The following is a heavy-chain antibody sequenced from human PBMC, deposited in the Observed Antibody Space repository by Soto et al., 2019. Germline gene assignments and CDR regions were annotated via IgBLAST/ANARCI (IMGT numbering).Heavy chain of an antibody. J-gene: IGHJ4*02. Sequence: PGGSLRLSCAASGFTFSSYGMHWVRQAPGKGLEWVAVISYDGSNKYYADSVKGRFTISRDNSKNTLYLQMNSLRAEDTAVYYCAKDTPIMFDYWGQGTLVTVSS. V-gene: IGHV3-30*18. CDR2: ISYDGSNK. CDR3: AKDTPIMFDY. CDR1: GFTFSSYG.